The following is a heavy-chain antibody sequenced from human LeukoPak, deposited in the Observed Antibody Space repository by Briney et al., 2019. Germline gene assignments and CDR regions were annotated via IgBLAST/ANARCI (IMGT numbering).Heavy chain of an antibody. V-gene: IGHV1-2*06. CDR2: INPNSGGT. CDR3: ARQHYYDSSGSLLLWDY. Sequence: ASVKVSCKAPGYTFTGYYMHWVRQAPGQGLEWMGRINPNSGGTNYAQKFQGRVTMTRDTSISTAYMELSRLRSDDTAVYYCARQHYYDSSGSLLLWDYWGQGTLVTVSS. D-gene: IGHD3-22*01. CDR1: GYTFTGYY. J-gene: IGHJ4*02.